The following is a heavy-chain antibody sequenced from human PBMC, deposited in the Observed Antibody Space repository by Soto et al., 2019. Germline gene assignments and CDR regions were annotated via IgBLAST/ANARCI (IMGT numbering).Heavy chain of an antibody. CDR3: ARVASNGHYLGAFDV. CDR2: IYYTGST. J-gene: IGHJ3*01. D-gene: IGHD3-3*01. CDR1: GGSFSSGGYY. V-gene: IGHV4-31*03. Sequence: QVQLQESGPGLVNPSETLSLTCSVSGGSFSSGGYYWSLIRQHPGKGLEWIDYIYYTGSTYYNPSPVSRVSISVDTSKSQISLKLSSVTPADTAVYYCARVASNGHYLGAFDVWGQGTMVTVSS.